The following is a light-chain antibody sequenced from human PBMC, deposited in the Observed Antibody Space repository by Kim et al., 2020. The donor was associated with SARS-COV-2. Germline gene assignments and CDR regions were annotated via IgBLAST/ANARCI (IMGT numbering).Light chain of an antibody. Sequence: LGQTVRITCQGDSLRSYYASWYQQKPGQAPVLVIYGKNNRPSGIPDRFSGSSSGNTASLTITGAQAEDEADYYCNSRDSSGNLNWVFGGGTQLTVL. J-gene: IGLJ3*02. CDR3: NSRDSSGNLNWV. V-gene: IGLV3-19*01. CDR2: GKN. CDR1: SLRSYY.